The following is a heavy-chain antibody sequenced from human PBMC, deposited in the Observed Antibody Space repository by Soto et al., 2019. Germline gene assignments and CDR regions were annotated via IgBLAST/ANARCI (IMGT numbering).Heavy chain of an antibody. CDR2: IRWNSGSI. CDR3: AKVTTGTPFEPGSVDY. V-gene: IGHV3-9*01. J-gene: IGHJ4*02. D-gene: IGHD4-17*01. CDR1: GFTFDDYA. Sequence: EVQLVESGGGLVQPGRSLRLSCAASGFTFDDYAMHCVRQAPGKGLEWVSGIRWNSGSIGDADSVKGRFTISSDNAKNSLYLQMTSLRAADTALEYCAKVTTGTPFEPGSVDYWGQGTLVTVSS.